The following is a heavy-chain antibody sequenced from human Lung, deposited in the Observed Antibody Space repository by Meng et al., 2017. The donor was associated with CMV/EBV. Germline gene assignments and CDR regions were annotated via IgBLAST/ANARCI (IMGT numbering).Heavy chain of an antibody. V-gene: IGHV4-4*02. D-gene: IGHD5-24*01. Sequence: PLQESAPGLVKPSGTLSLPGVVSGGSISSSYWWTWVRQSPGKGLEWIGEMYHSGTTNYNPCLKSRVTISMGKSNNQLSLKLNSVTAADTAVYYCATQESRDGHNPYWGQGTLVTVSS. CDR1: GGSISSSYW. J-gene: IGHJ4*02. CDR3: ATQESRDGHNPY. CDR2: MYHSGTT.